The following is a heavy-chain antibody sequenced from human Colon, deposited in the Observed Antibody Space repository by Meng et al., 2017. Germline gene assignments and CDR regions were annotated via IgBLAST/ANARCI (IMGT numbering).Heavy chain of an antibody. J-gene: IGHJ4*02. V-gene: IGHV3-23*04. CDR2: ISSSGGST. CDR3: AKVGWEDY. CDR1: GFTFSTYD. D-gene: IGHD1-26*01. Sequence: EVRLVESGGGVVKPGGSLRLSCAASGFTFSTYDISWVRQAPGKGLEWVSAISSSGGSTYYADSVKGRFTISRDNSKSTLYLQMNSLRAEDTALYYCAKVGWEDYWGQGTLVTVSS.